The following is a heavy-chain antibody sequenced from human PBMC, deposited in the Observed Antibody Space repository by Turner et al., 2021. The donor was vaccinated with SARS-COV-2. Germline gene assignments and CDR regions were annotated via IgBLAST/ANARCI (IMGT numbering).Heavy chain of an antibody. V-gene: IGHV3-33*03. J-gene: IGHJ6*02. Sequence: QVQLVESGGGVVLPGRSLRLSCAASRLSFSSHAMHWVRQAPGKGLEWVAVIWYDGSQKYHAASVRGRFTISRDNSRNTLYLQMDSLRVEDTGVYYCARHGAANGNYYYHGLDVWGRGTTVTVSS. CDR3: ARHGAANGNYYYHGLDV. CDR2: IWYDGSQK. D-gene: IGHD6-13*01. CDR1: RLSFSSHA.